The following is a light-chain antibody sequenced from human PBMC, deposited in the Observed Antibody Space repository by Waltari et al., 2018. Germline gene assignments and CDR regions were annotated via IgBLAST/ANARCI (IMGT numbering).Light chain of an antibody. V-gene: IGLV4-69*01. CDR3: QTGGHGTGV. J-gene: IGLJ3*02. Sequence: QLVLTQSPSASASLGASVKLTRTLRRGQSSTVIAWLQQRPAKGPRYLTKVNSDGSNSKGSEIPDRFSGSSSGAERYLTISNLQSEDEADYFCQTGGHGTGVFGGGTTLTVL. CDR2: VNSDGSN. CDR1: RGQSSTV.